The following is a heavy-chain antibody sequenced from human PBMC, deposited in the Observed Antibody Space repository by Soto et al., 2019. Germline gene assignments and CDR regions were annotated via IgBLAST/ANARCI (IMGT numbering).Heavy chain of an antibody. CDR1: GYTFTGYY. D-gene: IGHD3-10*01. CDR3: AKPTITMVRGVISYGMDV. V-gene: IGHV1-2*02. CDR2: INPNSGGT. Sequence: ASVKVSFKASGYTFTGYYMHWVRQAPGQGLEWMGWINPNSGGTNYAQKFQGRVTMTRDTPISTAYMELSRLRSDDTAVYYCAKPTITMVRGVISYGMDVRGQGTTVTVSS. J-gene: IGHJ6*02.